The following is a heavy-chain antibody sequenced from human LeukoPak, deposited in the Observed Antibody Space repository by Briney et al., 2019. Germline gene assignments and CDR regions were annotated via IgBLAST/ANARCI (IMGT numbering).Heavy chain of an antibody. CDR1: GYSFTSYW. V-gene: IGHV5-51*01. Sequence: GESLKISCKGSGYSFTSYWIGWVRQMPGKGLEWMGIIYPGDSDTRYSPSFQGQVTISADKSISTAYMQWSSLKASDTAMYYCARYKLVEDIPRHSYYMDVWGKGTTVTVSS. D-gene: IGHD2-15*01. J-gene: IGHJ6*03. CDR2: IYPGDSDT. CDR3: ARYKLVEDIPRHSYYMDV.